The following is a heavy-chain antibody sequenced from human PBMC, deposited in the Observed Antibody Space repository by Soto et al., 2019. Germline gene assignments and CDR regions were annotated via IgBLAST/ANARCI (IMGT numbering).Heavy chain of an antibody. Sequence: GGSLRLSCAASGFTFSDYYMSWIRQAPGKGLEWVSYIASSGSYRYYADSVKGRFTISRDNTKNSLFLLMNSLRAEDTAIYYCARDKDWAFDYWGQGTLVTV. CDR1: GFTFSDYY. J-gene: IGHJ4*02. CDR3: ARDKDWAFDY. V-gene: IGHV3-11*06. D-gene: IGHD3-9*01. CDR2: IASSGSYR.